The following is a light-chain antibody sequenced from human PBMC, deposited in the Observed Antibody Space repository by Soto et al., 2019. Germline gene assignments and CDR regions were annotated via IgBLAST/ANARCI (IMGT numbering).Light chain of an antibody. CDR3: QQYNSYPWT. CDR2: KAS. J-gene: IGKJ1*01. V-gene: IGKV1-5*03. CDR1: QSISSW. Sequence: DIQMTQSPSTLSASVGDKVTTTCRASQSISSWLAWYQQKPGKAPKLLIYKASTLESGVPSNCSGSGSGTEFTLSISSLQPEDFATYYCQQYNSYPWTFGQGTKVDVK.